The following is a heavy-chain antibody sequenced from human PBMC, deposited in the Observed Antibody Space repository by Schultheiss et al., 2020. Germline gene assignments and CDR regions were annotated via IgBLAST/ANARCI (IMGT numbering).Heavy chain of an antibody. CDR2: IYYSGST. J-gene: IGHJ4*02. Sequence: SQTLSLTCTVSGGSISSGGYYWSWIRQHPGKGLEWIGYIYYSGSTYYNPSLKSRVTISVDTSKNQFSLKLSSVTAADTAVYYCARPMRGSSSGYYRYWGQGTLVTVSS. CDR1: GGSISSGGYY. CDR3: ARPMRGSSSGYYRY. D-gene: IGHD3-22*01. V-gene: IGHV4-31*03.